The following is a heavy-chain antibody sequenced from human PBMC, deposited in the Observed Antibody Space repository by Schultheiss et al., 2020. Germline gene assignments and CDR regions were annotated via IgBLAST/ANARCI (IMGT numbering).Heavy chain of an antibody. CDR2: IKQDGSEK. V-gene: IGHV3-7*01. D-gene: IGHD3-22*01. CDR1: GFIFRSYN. J-gene: IGHJ4*02. Sequence: GGSLRLSCAASGFIFRSYNMSWVRQAPGKGLEWVANIKQDGSEKSHVDSVKGRFIISRDNAKNSVYLQMNSLRAEDTAVYYCAKGRTYYYDSSGYYSLFDYWGQGTLVTVSS. CDR3: AKGRTYYYDSSGYYSLFDY.